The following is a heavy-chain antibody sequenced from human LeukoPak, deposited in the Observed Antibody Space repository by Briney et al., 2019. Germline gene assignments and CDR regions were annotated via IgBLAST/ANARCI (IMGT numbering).Heavy chain of an antibody. D-gene: IGHD2-21*01. CDR2: ISSSSSYT. CDR1: GFTFSSYS. CDR3: ARDVSMFDY. J-gene: IGHJ4*02. Sequence: GGSLRLSCAASGFTFSSYSMNWVRQAPGKGLEWVSSISSSSSYTYYAGSVKGRFTISRDNAKNSLYLQMNSLRAEDTAVYYCARDVSMFDYWGQGTLVTVSS. V-gene: IGHV3-21*01.